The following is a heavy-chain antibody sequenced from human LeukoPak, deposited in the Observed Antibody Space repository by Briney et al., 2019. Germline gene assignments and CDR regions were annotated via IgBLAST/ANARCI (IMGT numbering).Heavy chain of an antibody. Sequence: ASVKVSCKASGYTFTSYAMNWVRQAPGQGLEWMGWINTNTGNPTYAQGFTGRFVFSLDTSVSTAYLQISSLKAEDTAVYYCARAATHYYDSSGYQYYFDYWGQGTLVTVSS. D-gene: IGHD3-22*01. CDR1: GYTFTSYA. CDR2: INTNTGNP. CDR3: ARAATHYYDSSGYQYYFDY. J-gene: IGHJ4*02. V-gene: IGHV7-4-1*02.